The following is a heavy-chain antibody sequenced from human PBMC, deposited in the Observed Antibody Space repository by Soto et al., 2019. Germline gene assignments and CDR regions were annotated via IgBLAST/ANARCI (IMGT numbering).Heavy chain of an antibody. J-gene: IGHJ6*02. Sequence: GSLRLSCAASGFTVRSYAMTWVRQAPGKGLEWVSAISDSGDSTYYADSVKGRFTISRDNSKNTLYLQMNSLRAEDTAIYYCAKAATYCTKTTCQHYFGMDVWGQGTTVTVSS. D-gene: IGHD2-8*01. CDR2: ISDSGDST. CDR1: GFTVRSYA. V-gene: IGHV3-23*01. CDR3: AKAATYCTKTTCQHYFGMDV.